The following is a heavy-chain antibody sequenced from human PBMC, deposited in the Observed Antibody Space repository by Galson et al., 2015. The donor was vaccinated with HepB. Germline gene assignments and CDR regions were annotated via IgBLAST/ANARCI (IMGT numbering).Heavy chain of an antibody. CDR1: GYTFTSYG. D-gene: IGHD3-22*01. CDR3: ARTPTGPNYYYDTSEYYFDY. Sequence: SVKVSCKASGYTFTSYGITWVRQAPGQGLEWMAWISAYNGNTNYAQRLQGRVTMTTDTSTSTVYMELRSLRSDDTAVYYCARTPTGPNYYYDTSEYYFDYWGQGTLVTVSS. CDR2: ISAYNGNT. J-gene: IGHJ4*02. V-gene: IGHV1-18*01.